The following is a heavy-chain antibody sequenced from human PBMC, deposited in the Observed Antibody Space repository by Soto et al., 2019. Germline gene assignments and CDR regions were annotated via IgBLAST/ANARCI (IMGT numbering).Heavy chain of an antibody. CDR1: GGTLSNYG. CDR3: EREPSRYQSYYFDY. CDR2: ILPVFGTS. Sequence: QLHLVQSGSEVKKPGSSVSVSCKTSGGTLSNYGLSWVRLAPGQGLEWMGGILPVFGTSNYAQKFQDRLTIAADKSTNTANMDLTSLTSDDTDVYYCEREPSRYQSYYFDYWGQGTLVTVSS. J-gene: IGHJ4*02. D-gene: IGHD2-2*01. V-gene: IGHV1-69*14.